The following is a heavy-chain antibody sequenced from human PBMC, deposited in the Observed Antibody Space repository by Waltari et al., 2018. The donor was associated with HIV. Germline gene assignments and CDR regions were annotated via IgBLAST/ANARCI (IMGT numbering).Heavy chain of an antibody. Sequence: QVHLQESGPGLVKASETLSLTFSVSGGSNRGDYWSWIRQPPGKGLEWIVYIYNTGSTNYNPSLKSRITMSLSPSKTQFSLKVNSVTSADTGVYYCAKESWAHSSGWQFDYWGPGILVTVSS. CDR3: AKESWAHSSGWQFDY. CDR1: GGSNRGDY. D-gene: IGHD6-19*01. CDR2: IYNTGST. V-gene: IGHV4-59*01. J-gene: IGHJ4*02.